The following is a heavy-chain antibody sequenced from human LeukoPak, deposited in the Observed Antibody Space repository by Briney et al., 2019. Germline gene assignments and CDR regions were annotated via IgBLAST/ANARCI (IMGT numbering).Heavy chain of an antibody. CDR2: INPSGGST. D-gene: IGHD6-19*01. CDR3: ARGGGAAVAGFAHDY. Sequence: ASVKVSCKASGYIFTSYYMHWVRQAPGQGLEWMGIINPSGGSTSYAQKFQGRVTMTRDTSTSTVYMELSSLRSEDTAVYYCARGGGAAVAGFAHDYWGQGTLVTVSS. V-gene: IGHV1-46*01. J-gene: IGHJ4*02. CDR1: GYIFTSYY.